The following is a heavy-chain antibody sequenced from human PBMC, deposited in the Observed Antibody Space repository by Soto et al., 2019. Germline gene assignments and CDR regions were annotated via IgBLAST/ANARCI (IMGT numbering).Heavy chain of an antibody. CDR1: GDSVSSDITS. CDR2: TYYRSKWFH. D-gene: IGHD3-10*01. V-gene: IGHV6-1*01. J-gene: IGHJ3*01. CDR3: ARGNALDV. Sequence: QGQLQQSGPGLVKPSQTLSLTCAISGDSVSSDITSWNWIRQSTSRGLEWLGRTYYRSKWFHDYAASVKSQITITPDTSKNQVAQELNSMTPGDTAVSYCARGNALDVWGQGTVVTVSS.